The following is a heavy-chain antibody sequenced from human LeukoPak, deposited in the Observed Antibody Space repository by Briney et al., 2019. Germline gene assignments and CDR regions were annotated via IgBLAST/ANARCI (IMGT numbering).Heavy chain of an antibody. D-gene: IGHD6-13*01. CDR2: IKQDGSQK. CDR1: GFTSSSHW. Sequence: GGSLRLSCVVSGFTSSSHWMSWVRQVPGKGLEWVANIKQDGSQKSYVDSVKGRFTISRDNDKNSLYLQMNSLRAEDTAIYYCARAAGFIADFDYWGQGTLVTVSS. CDR3: ARAAGFIADFDY. J-gene: IGHJ4*02. V-gene: IGHV3-7*03.